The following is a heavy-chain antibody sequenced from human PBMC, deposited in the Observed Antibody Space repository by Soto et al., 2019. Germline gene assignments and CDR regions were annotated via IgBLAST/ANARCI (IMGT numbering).Heavy chain of an antibody. CDR1: GGSFSGYY. Sequence: TSETLSLTCAVYGGSFSGYYWSWIRQPPGKGLEWIGEINHSGSTNYNPSLKSRVTISVDTSKNQFSLKLSSVTAADTAVYYCAGDIAVAGDFDYWGQGTLVTVSS. CDR2: INHSGST. CDR3: AGDIAVAGDFDY. D-gene: IGHD6-19*01. J-gene: IGHJ4*02. V-gene: IGHV4-34*01.